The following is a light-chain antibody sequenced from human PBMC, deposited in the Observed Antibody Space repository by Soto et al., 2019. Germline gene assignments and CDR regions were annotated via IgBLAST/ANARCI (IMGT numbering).Light chain of an antibody. CDR1: QNIRSR. CDR2: DAS. CDR3: QQYNTYWT. Sequence: DFQMTQSPSTLSASLLDRVTITCRASQNIRSRLAWFQQKPGKAPKLLIFDASNLENGVPSRFSGSGSGTEFTLTITGLQPDDFATYYCQQYNTYWTFGQGTKVDIK. J-gene: IGKJ1*01. V-gene: IGKV1-5*01.